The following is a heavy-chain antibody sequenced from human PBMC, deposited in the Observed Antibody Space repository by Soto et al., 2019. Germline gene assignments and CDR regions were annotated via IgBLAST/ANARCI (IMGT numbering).Heavy chain of an antibody. D-gene: IGHD2-2*01. CDR3: AKDRRGYCISTSCHGPTYYGMDV. CDR2: ISYDGSNK. Sequence: GRPQRLPWAAPGVTFGSYSMHWVRQAQGKGLEWVAVISYDGSNKYYADSVKGRFTISRDNSKNTLYLQMNSLRAEDTAVYYCAKDRRGYCISTSCHGPTYYGMDVWGQGTTVNVSS. V-gene: IGHV3-30*18. CDR1: GVTFGSYS. J-gene: IGHJ6*02.